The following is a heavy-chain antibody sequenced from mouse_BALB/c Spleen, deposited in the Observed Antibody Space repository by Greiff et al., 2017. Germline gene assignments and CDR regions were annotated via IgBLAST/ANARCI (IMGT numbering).Heavy chain of an antibody. Sequence: EVQLVESGAELVKPGASVKLSCTASGFNIKDTYMHWVKQRPEQGLEWIGRIDPANGNTKYDPKFQGKATITADTSSNTAYLQLSSLTSEDTAVYYCARDRYFDYWGQGTTLTVSS. CDR2: IDPANGNT. CDR3: ARDRYFDY. V-gene: IGHV14-3*02. CDR1: GFNIKDTY. J-gene: IGHJ2*01.